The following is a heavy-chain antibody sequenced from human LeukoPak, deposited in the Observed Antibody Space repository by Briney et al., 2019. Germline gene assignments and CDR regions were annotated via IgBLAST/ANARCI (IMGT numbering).Heavy chain of an antibody. J-gene: IGHJ6*03. V-gene: IGHV4-59*12. CDR1: GGSISSYY. CDR3: ARGSEYCSSTSCYTRGDYYYYMDV. D-gene: IGHD2-2*02. CDR2: IYYSGST. Sequence: PSETLSLTCTVSGGSISSYYWSWIRQPPGKGLEWIGYIYYSGSTNSNPSLKSRVTISVDTSKNQFSLKLSSVTAADTAVYYCARGSEYCSSTSCYTRGDYYYYMDVWGKGTTVTVSS.